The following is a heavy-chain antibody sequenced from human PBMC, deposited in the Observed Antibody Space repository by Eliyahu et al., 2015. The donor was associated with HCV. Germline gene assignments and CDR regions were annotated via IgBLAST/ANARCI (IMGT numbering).Heavy chain of an antibody. V-gene: IGHV1-2*02. CDR3: ARETFPDYYDSSGYLYYFDY. CDR2: INPNSGGT. Sequence: QVQLVQSGAEVKKPGASVKVSCKASGYTFTGYYMHWVRQAPGQGLEWMGWINPNSGGTNYAQKFQGRVTMTRDTSISTAYMELSRLRSDDTAVYYCARETFPDYYDSSGYLYYFDYWGQGTLVTVSS. CDR1: GYTFTGYY. D-gene: IGHD3-22*01. J-gene: IGHJ4*02.